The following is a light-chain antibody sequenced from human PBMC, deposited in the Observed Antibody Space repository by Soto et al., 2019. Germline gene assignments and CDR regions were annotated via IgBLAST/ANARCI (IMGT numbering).Light chain of an antibody. Sequence: QSALTQPASVSGSPGQSITISCTGTSDNYDSWYQQHPGKVPKLMIYGVTNRPSGVSDRFSGSKSGNTASLTISGLQTEDEADYYCSSYTNSRTLLFGAGTKLTVL. CDR3: SSYTNSRTLL. CDR2: GVT. V-gene: IGLV2-14*01. CDR1: SDNY. J-gene: IGLJ1*01.